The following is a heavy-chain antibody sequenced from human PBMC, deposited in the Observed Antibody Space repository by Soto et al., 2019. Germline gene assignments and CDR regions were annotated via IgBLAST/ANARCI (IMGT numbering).Heavy chain of an antibody. CDR1: GYTFTGYY. D-gene: IGHD1-26*01. Sequence: ASVKVSCKASGYTFTGYYVHWVRQAPGQGLEWMGWINPNSGDTYLAQRFQGRVTMNRATSIGTAYMELRGLTSDDTAEYYCAKGGAIVAAGTRVYLYNAMDVWGQGTTVTVS. CDR2: INPNSGDT. CDR3: AKGGAIVAAGTRVYLYNAMDV. V-gene: IGHV1-2*02. J-gene: IGHJ6*02.